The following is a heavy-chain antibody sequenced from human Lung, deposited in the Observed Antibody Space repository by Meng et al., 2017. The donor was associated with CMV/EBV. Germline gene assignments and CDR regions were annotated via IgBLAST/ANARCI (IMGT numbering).Heavy chain of an antibody. CDR2: INHSGST. CDR3: ARGWRCLEWLSRRKYYFDY. D-gene: IGHD3-3*01. J-gene: IGHJ4*02. Sequence: SETLSLXXAVYGGSFSGYYWSWIRQPPGKGLEWIGEINHSGSTNYNPSLKSRVTISVDTSKNQFSLKLSSVTAADTAVYYCARGWRCLEWLSRRKYYFDYWGQGTLVTVSS. V-gene: IGHV4-34*01. CDR1: GGSFSGYY.